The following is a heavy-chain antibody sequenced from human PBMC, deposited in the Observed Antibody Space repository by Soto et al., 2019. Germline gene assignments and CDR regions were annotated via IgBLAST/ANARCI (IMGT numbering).Heavy chain of an antibody. Sequence: QVQLVESGGGVVQPGRSLRLSCAASGFTFSSYGIHWVRQAPGKGLEWVALISYDGSNKYYADSVKGRFTISRDNSKNTLYLQRNSLRAGDTAVYYCAKDRLRGGFLTTATTNGLDVWGQGTTVTVSS. J-gene: IGHJ6*02. V-gene: IGHV3-30*18. CDR1: GFTFSSYG. D-gene: IGHD1-26*01. CDR3: AKDRLRGGFLTTATTNGLDV. CDR2: ISYDGSNK.